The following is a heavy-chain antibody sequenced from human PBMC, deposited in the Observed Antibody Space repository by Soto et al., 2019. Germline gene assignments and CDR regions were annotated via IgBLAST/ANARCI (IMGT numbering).Heavy chain of an antibody. J-gene: IGHJ4*02. CDR1: GGSFSGYY. CDR2: INLSGST. D-gene: IGHD5-12*01. Sequence: PSETLSLTCAVYGGSFSGYYWSWIRQPPGKGLEWIGEINLSGSTNYNPSLKSRVTISVDTSKNQFSLKLSSVTAADTAVYYCARHSYVATIELDYWGQGTLVTVSS. CDR3: ARHSYVATIELDY. V-gene: IGHV4-34*01.